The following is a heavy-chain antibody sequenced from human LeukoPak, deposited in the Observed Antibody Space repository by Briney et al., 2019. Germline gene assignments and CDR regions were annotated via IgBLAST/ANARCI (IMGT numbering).Heavy chain of an antibody. V-gene: IGHV1-2*06. CDR1: GYTFTGYY. D-gene: IGHD3-3*01. CDR2: INPNSGGT. CDR3: ARIYDLWSRHGFDY. J-gene: IGHJ4*02. Sequence: ASVKVSCKASGYTFTGYYMHWVRQAPGQGLEWMGRINPNSGGTNYAQKFQGRVTMTRDTSISTAYMELSRLRSDDTAVYYCARIYDLWSRHGFDYWGQGTLDTVSS.